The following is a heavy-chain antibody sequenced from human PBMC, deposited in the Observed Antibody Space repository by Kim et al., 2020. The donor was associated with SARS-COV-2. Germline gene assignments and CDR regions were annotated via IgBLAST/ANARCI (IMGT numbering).Heavy chain of an antibody. CDR3: ARDKFDDILTGWMYYFDY. D-gene: IGHD3-9*01. Sequence: ASVKVSCKASGYTFTSYYMHWVRQAPGQGLEWMGIINPSGGSTSYAQKFQGRVTMTRDTSTSTVYMELSSLRSEDTAVYYCARDKFDDILTGWMYYFDYWGQGTLVTVSS. J-gene: IGHJ4*02. CDR1: GYTFTSYY. CDR2: INPSGGST. V-gene: IGHV1-46*01.